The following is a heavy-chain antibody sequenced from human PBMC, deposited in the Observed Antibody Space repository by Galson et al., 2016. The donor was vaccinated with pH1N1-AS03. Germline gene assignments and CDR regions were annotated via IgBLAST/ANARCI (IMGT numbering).Heavy chain of an antibody. J-gene: IGHJ6*02. CDR1: GYIFTGFY. D-gene: IGHD3-10*02. Sequence: SVKVSCKASGYIFTGFYVHWVRQAPGQGLEWMGWINPNNGVTNYAQKFQAWVTMTGDTSISTAYMELYGLRSDDTAVYYWARDPRGPCSSATCAPTYSFGMDVWGQGTTVIVSS. V-gene: IGHV1-2*04. CDR2: INPNNGVT. CDR3: ARDPRGPCSSATCAPTYSFGMDV.